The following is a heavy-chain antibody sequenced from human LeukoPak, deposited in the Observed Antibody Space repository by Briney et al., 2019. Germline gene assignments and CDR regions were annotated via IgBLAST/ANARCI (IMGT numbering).Heavy chain of an antibody. Sequence: PSETLSLTCSVSGGSISSYYWSWIRRPPGKGLECIGYIHYSGRTNYNPSLKSRVTISVDTSKNQFSLKLSSVTAADTAVYYCARQGQLSEYYYYGMDVWGQGTTVTVSS. D-gene: IGHD5-18*01. V-gene: IGHV4-59*08. CDR1: GGSISSYY. J-gene: IGHJ6*02. CDR3: ARQGQLSEYYYYGMDV. CDR2: IHYSGRT.